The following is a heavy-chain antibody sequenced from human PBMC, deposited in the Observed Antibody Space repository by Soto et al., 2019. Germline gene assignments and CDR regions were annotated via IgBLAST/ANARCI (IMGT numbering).Heavy chain of an antibody. J-gene: IGHJ4*02. CDR2: ISSSSSYI. CDR3: ARDQPGYSYGYGLGY. D-gene: IGHD5-18*01. V-gene: IGHV3-21*01. CDR1: GFTFSSYS. Sequence: EVQLVESGGGLVKPGGSLRLSCAASGFTFSSYSMNWVRQAPGQGLEWVSSISSSSSYIYYADSVNGRFTISRDNAKNSLYLQMNSLRAEDTAVYYCARDQPGYSYGYGLGYWGQGTLVTVSS.